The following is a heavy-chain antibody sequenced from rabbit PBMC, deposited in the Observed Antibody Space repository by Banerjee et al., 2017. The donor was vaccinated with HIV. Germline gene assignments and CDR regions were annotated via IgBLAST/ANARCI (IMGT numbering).Heavy chain of an antibody. D-gene: IGHD4-1*01. Sequence: EESGGDLVKPEGSLTLTCTASGFSFSSRHWVCWVRQAPGKGLEWIACIYAGSSGSTYYASWAKGRFTISKASWTTVTLQMTSLTAADTATYFCARDLAGVIGWNFGLWGQGTLVT. CDR1: GFSFSSRHW. V-gene: IGHV1S45*01. CDR2: IYAGSSGST. J-gene: IGHJ3*01. CDR3: ARDLAGVIGWNFGL.